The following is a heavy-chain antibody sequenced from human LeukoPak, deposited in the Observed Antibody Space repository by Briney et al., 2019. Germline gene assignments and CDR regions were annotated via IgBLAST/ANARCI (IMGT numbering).Heavy chain of an antibody. CDR2: IYNSGTT. CDR1: GGSISSSTYY. Sequence: SETLSLTCTVSGGSISSSTYYWGWIRQPPGKGLEWIGSIYNSGTTYFSPSLKSRITISVDASKNQFSLKLSSVTAADTAVYYCARAAYYYGSGSGVGYYYYYMDVWGKGTTVTVSS. J-gene: IGHJ6*03. CDR3: ARAAYYYGSGSGVGYYYYYMDV. D-gene: IGHD3-10*01. V-gene: IGHV4-39*01.